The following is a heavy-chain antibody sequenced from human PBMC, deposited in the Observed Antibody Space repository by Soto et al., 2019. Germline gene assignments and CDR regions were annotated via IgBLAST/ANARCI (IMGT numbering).Heavy chain of an antibody. CDR1: RYTFARYG. V-gene: IGHV1-18*01. CDR2: ISADNGNT. J-gene: IGHJ6*01. D-gene: IGHD3-10*01. Sequence: ASVKVSCRACRYTFARYGRRWVREAPGQGREWVGCISADNGNTNYAQKLQGRVTMTTDTSTSTAYMELRSLRSDDTAVYYCAIDRYYGSRSYLAKFAVWGQ. CDR3: AIDRYYGSRSYLAKFAV.